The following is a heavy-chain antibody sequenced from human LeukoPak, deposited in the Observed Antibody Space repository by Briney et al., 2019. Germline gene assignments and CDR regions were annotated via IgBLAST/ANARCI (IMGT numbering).Heavy chain of an antibody. J-gene: IGHJ3*02. CDR2: ISSSGSII. D-gene: IGHD5-24*01. CDR1: GFTFSSYE. CDR3: ARDGYNFFAFDI. V-gene: IGHV3-48*03. Sequence: GGSLRLSCAASGFTFSSYEMNWVRQAPGKGLEWVSYISSSGSIIYYADSMKGRSTISRDNAKNSLYLQMNSLRAEDTAVYYCARDGYNFFAFDIWGQGTMVTVSS.